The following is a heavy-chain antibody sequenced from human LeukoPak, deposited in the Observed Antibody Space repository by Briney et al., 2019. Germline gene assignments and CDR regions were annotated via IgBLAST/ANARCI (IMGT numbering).Heavy chain of an antibody. CDR1: GFTFSSYE. CDR3: ARSQGYYDSSGYYIR. V-gene: IGHV3-48*03. CDR2: ISSSGSTI. Sequence: GGSLRLSCAASGFTFSSYEMNWVRQAPGKGLEWVSYISSSGSTIYYADSVKGRFTISRDNAKNSLYLQMNSLRAEDAAVYYCARSQGYYDSSGYYIRWGQGTLVTVSS. J-gene: IGHJ4*02. D-gene: IGHD3-22*01.